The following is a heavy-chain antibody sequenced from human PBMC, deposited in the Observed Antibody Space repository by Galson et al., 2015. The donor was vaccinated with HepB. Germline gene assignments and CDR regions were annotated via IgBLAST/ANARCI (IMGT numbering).Heavy chain of an antibody. CDR1: GYSFTSYW. CDR2: IDPSDSYT. J-gene: IGHJ5*02. Sequence: QSGAEVKKPGESLRISCKGSGYSFTSYWISWVRQMPGKGLEWMGRIDPSDSYTNYSPSLQGHVTISADKSISTAYLQWSSLKASDTAMYYCARHCSGGSCYSNWFDPWGQGTLVTVSS. CDR3: ARHCSGGSCYSNWFDP. V-gene: IGHV5-10-1*01. D-gene: IGHD2-15*01.